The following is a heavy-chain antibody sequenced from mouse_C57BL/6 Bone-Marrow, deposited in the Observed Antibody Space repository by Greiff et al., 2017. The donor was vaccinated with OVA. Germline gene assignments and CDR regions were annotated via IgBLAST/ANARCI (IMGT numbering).Heavy chain of an antibody. D-gene: IGHD2-3*01. CDR1: GFNIKDDY. CDR2: IDPENGAT. Sequence: EVQLQQSGAELVRPGASVKLSCTASGFNIKDDYMHWVKQRPEQGLEWIGWIDPENGATEYASKFQGKATITADTSSNTAYLQLSSLTSEDTAVYYCTMRWLMYFDYWGQGTTLTVSS. V-gene: IGHV14-4*01. CDR3: TMRWLMYFDY. J-gene: IGHJ2*01.